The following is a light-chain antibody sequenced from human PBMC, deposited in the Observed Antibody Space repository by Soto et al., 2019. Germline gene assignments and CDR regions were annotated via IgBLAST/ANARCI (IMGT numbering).Light chain of an antibody. CDR2: GAS. J-gene: IGKJ2*01. V-gene: IGKV1-39*01. CDR3: QQTYTTRVYT. CDR1: QSISIN. Sequence: DILLTQSPTSLSASVGDTVTIACRASQSISINLNWYQHRPREDPKVLLYGASTLATGATSRCSGSGVGTDFTLTISSLQLEDFAAYYCQQTYTTRVYTFGQGTKLEFK.